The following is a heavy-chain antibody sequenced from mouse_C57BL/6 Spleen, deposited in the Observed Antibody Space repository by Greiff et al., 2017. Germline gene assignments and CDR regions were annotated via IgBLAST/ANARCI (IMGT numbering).Heavy chain of an antibody. J-gene: IGHJ2*01. CDR2: IDPSDSET. CDR3: ARAEGLTGRYYFDY. CDR1: GYTFTSYW. Sequence: VQLQQPGAELVRPGSSVKLSCKASGYTFTSYWMHWVKQRPIQGLEWIGNIDPSDSETHYNQKFKDKATLTVDKSSSTAYMQLSSLTSEDSAVYYWARAEGLTGRYYFDYWGQGTTLTVSS. V-gene: IGHV1-52*01. D-gene: IGHD4-1*01.